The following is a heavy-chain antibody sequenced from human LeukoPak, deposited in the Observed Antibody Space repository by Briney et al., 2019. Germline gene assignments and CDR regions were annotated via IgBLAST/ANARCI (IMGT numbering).Heavy chain of an antibody. V-gene: IGHV1-2*02. Sequence: ASVKVSCKASGYTFTDYYMHWVRQAPGQGLEWMGWINLNSRGTNYAQKFQGRVTMTRDTSISTAYMELSRLTSDDTAVYYCARLGERAIGWFDPWGQGTLVTVSS. CDR3: ARLGERAIGWFDP. CDR1: GYTFTDYY. CDR2: INLNSRGT. D-gene: IGHD3-10*01. J-gene: IGHJ5*02.